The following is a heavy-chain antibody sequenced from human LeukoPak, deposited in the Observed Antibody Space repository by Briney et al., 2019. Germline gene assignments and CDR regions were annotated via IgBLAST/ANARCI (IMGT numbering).Heavy chain of an antibody. Sequence: ASVKVSCKASGYTFSSYYMHWVRQAPGQGLEWVGIINPSVGSTSYAPKLQGRVTMTRDTSTSTVYMELSSLRFEDTAVYYCARAPDNYGIDDYWGQGTLVTVS. J-gene: IGHJ4*02. CDR2: INPSVGST. V-gene: IGHV1-46*04. CDR1: GYTFSSYY. CDR3: ARAPDNYGIDDY. D-gene: IGHD5-18*01.